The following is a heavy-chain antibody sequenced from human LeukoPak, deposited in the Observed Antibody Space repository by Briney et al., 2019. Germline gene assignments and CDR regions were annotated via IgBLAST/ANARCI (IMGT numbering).Heavy chain of an antibody. V-gene: IGHV7-4-1*02. CDR3: ARGKTTVTDRGLVDY. Sequence: GASLKVSCKASGCTFSSYAMSWVRQAPGQGLEWMGWINTKTGNPTYAQGFTGRFVFSLDTSVTTTYLQISSLKPEDTAVYYCARGKTTVTDRGLVDYWGRGTLVTVSS. J-gene: IGHJ4*02. CDR2: INTKTGNP. CDR1: GCTFSSYA. D-gene: IGHD4-17*01.